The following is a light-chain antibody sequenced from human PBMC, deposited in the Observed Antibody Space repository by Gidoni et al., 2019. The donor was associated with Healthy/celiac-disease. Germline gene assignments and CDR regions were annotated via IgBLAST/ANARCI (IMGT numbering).Light chain of an antibody. CDR1: SSDVGGYNY. CDR3: SSYAGSNNFPVV. J-gene: IGLJ2*01. Sequence: QSALTQPPSTSASPGQSVTISCTGTSSDVGGYNYVSWYQQHPGKAPKLMIYEVSKRPSGVPDRFSGSKSGNTASLTVSGLQAEDEADYYCSSYAGSNNFPVVFGGGTKLTVI. CDR2: EVS. V-gene: IGLV2-8*01.